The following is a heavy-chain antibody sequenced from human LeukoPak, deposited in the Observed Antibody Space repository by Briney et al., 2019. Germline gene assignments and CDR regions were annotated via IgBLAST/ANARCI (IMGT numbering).Heavy chain of an antibody. J-gene: IGHJ5*02. CDR2: LYTGGDT. V-gene: IGHV3-66*01. Sequence: GGSLRLSCAASGLIVTSNYMSWVRQAPGKGLEWVSVLYTGGDTDYADSVKGRFTISRDSSKNTLYLQMSSLRPEDTAIYYCTRDLNRGSYHWFDPWGQGTPVTVS. CDR1: GLIVTSNY. CDR3: TRDLNRGSYHWFDP. D-gene: IGHD1-26*01.